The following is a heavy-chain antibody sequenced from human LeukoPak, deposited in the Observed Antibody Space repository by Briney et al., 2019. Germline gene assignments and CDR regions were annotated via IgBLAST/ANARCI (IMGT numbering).Heavy chain of an antibody. J-gene: IGHJ3*02. V-gene: IGHV3-23*01. CDR3: AKGKVNHDGALDI. CDR1: VFTFSSYA. D-gene: IGHD3-16*01. CDR2: ISGSGGST. Sequence: GGSLRLSCAASVFTFSSYAMSWVRQAPGKGLEWVSAISGSGGSTYYADSVKGRFTISRDNSKNTLYLQMNSLRAEDTAVYYCAKGKVNHDGALDIWGQGTVVTVSS.